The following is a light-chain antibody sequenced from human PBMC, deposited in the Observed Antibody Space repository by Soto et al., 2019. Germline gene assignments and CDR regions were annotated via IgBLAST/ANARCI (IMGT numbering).Light chain of an antibody. V-gene: IGLV2-8*01. CDR2: EVT. CDR1: SSDVGGYNF. CDR3: SSYVGDNNYV. Sequence: QSVLTQPPSASGAPGQSVTISCTGTSSDVGGYNFVSWYQQHPGKAPKLLIYEVTKRPSGVPDRFSGSKSGNTASLTVSGLQAEDEADYYCSSYVGDNNYVFGIGINVTVL. J-gene: IGLJ1*01.